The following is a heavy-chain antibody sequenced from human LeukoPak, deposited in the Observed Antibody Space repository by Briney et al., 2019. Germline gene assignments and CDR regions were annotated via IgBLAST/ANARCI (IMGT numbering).Heavy chain of an antibody. D-gene: IGHD3-22*01. CDR3: ARAYYFETSGYYYFDY. Sequence: GGSLRLSCAASGFTFSNYNMNWVRQAPGKGLEWVSSISSSSSYIYYADSVKGRFTISRDNAKNSLYLQMNSLRAEDTDVYYCARAYYFETSGYYYFDYWGQGTLVTVSS. CDR1: GFTFSNYN. CDR2: ISSSSSYI. J-gene: IGHJ4*02. V-gene: IGHV3-21*01.